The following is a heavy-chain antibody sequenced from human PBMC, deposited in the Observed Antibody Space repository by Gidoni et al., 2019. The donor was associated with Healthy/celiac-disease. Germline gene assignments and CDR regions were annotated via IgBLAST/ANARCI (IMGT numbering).Heavy chain of an antibody. CDR1: GFTFSSHS. CDR2: ISSGITTR. J-gene: IGHJ3*02. CDR3: ARDAGSIAFDI. Sequence: EVQLVESGGGLVQPGGSLRLSCSASGFTFSSHSMNWVRQAPGKGLEWVSYISSGITTRYYADSVKGRFTISRDNAKNSLCLQMNSLRDEDTAVYYCARDAGSIAFDIWGQGTMVTVSS. V-gene: IGHV3-48*02.